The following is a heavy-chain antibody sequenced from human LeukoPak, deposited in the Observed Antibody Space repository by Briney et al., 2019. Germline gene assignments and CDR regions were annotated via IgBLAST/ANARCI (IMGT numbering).Heavy chain of an antibody. J-gene: IGHJ4*02. CDR3: ARDSEYSSGWYDFDY. CDR2: INHSGST. Sequence: PSETLSLTCAVYGGSFSGYYWSWIRQPPGKGLEWIGEINHSGSTNYNPSLKSRVTISVDTSKNQFSLKLSSVTAADTAVYYCARDSEYSSGWYDFDYWGQGTLVTVSS. CDR1: GGSFSGYY. V-gene: IGHV4-34*01. D-gene: IGHD6-13*01.